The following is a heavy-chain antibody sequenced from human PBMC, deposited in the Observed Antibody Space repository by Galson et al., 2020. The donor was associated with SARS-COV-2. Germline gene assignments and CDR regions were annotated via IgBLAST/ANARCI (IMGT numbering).Heavy chain of an antibody. CDR2: IYYSGST. CDR1: GGSISSSRYY. V-gene: IGHV4-39*07. D-gene: IGHD3-3*01. J-gene: IGHJ6*03. Sequence: SETLSLTCTVPGGSISSSRYYWGWIRQPPGKGLEWIGSIYYSGSTYYNPSLTSRVTISVDTSKNQFSLKLSSVTAADTAVYYCARSSYYEYWRGRGEVSYYYMDVWGKGATVTVSS. CDR3: ARSSYYEYWRGRGEVSYYYMDV.